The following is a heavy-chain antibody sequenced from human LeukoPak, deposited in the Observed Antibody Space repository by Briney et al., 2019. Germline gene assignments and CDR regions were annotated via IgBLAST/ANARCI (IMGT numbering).Heavy chain of an antibody. Sequence: QSGGSLRLSCAASGFTFDDYAMHWVRQAPGKGLEWVSGISWNSGSIGYADSVKGRFTISRDNAKNSLYLQMNSLRAEDTALYYCAKDMAPWVSGSYYPSFDYWGQGTLVTVSS. CDR1: GFTFDDYA. CDR3: AKDMAPWVSGSYYPSFDY. CDR2: ISWNSGSI. V-gene: IGHV3-9*01. D-gene: IGHD3-10*01. J-gene: IGHJ4*02.